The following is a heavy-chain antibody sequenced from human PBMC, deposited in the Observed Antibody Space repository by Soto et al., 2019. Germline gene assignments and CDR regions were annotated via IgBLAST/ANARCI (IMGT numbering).Heavy chain of an antibody. V-gene: IGHV3-23*01. CDR3: ARDLSYKPAY. Sequence: PGGSLRLSCAASGFAFSDYPMSWVRQAPGKGLEWVSAIGGSGSRTFYADSVKGRFTISRDNSKNTVYLQMNSLRTEDTAVYYCARDLSYKPAYWGQGTPVTVSS. CDR2: IGGSGSRT. J-gene: IGHJ4*02. D-gene: IGHD2-2*02. CDR1: GFAFSDYP.